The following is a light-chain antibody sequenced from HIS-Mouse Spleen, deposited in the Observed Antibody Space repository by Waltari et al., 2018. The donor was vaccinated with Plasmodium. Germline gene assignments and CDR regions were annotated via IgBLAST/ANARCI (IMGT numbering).Light chain of an antibody. CDR3: QQYGSSGT. Sequence: EIVLTQSPGNLSLSPGERATLSCRASKSVSSSYLAWYQQKPGQAPRLLIYGASSRATGIPDRFSGSGSGTDFTLTISRLEPEDFAVYYCQQYGSSGTFGQGTKVEIK. V-gene: IGKV3-20*01. CDR1: KSVSSSY. CDR2: GAS. J-gene: IGKJ1*01.